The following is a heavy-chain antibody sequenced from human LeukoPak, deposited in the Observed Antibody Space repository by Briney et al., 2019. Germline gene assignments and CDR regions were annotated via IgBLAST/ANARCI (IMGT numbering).Heavy chain of an antibody. Sequence: GASVKVSCKASGYTFTCYYMHWVRQAPGQGLEWMGRINPNSGGTNYAQKFQGRVTMTRDTSISTAYMELSRLRSDDTAVYYCARAQWLDDCDDYWGQGTLVTVSS. D-gene: IGHD6-19*01. CDR2: INPNSGGT. J-gene: IGHJ4*02. CDR1: GYTFTCYY. CDR3: ARAQWLDDCDDY. V-gene: IGHV1-2*06.